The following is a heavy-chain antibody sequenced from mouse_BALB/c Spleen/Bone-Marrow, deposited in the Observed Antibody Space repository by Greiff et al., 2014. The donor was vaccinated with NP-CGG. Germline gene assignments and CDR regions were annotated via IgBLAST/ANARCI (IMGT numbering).Heavy chain of an antibody. V-gene: IGHV1-67*01. Sequence: QVQLKHSGPELGGAGGSGKIFCKGSRYTFTDYALHWGEESYAKSLEGIGVISTYSGNTNYNQKFKGKATMTVDKSSSTAYMELARSTSEDSAIYYCARYGYGSSYYAMDYWGQGTSVTASS. CDR2: ISTYSGNT. J-gene: IGHJ4*01. CDR3: ARYGYGSSYYAMDY. CDR1: RYTFTDYA. D-gene: IGHD1-1*01.